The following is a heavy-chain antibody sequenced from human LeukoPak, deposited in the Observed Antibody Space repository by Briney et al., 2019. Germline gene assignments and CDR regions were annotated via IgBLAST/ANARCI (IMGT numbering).Heavy chain of an antibody. J-gene: IGHJ2*01. CDR1: GYSISSGYY. Sequence: SETLSLTCAVSGYSISSGYYWGWIRQPPGKGLEWIGSIYHSGGTYYNPSLKSRVTISVDTSKNQFSLKLRSVTAAHTAVYYGARPCSSSSAWYFDHWGRGNLVTVSS. CDR3: ARPCSSSSAWYFDH. V-gene: IGHV4-38-2*01. D-gene: IGHD6-6*01. CDR2: IYHSGGT.